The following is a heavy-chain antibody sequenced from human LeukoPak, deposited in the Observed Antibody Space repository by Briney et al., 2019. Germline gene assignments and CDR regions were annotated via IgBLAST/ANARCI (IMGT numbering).Heavy chain of an antibody. V-gene: IGHV3-48*01. J-gene: IGHJ6*03. D-gene: IGHD2-15*01. CDR2: ISSTSSPI. Sequence: PGGSLRLSCAAAGFTFSTYNMNWVRQAPGKGLEWVSYISSTSSPIYYADSVKGRFTISRDNAKNSLYLQMNSLRAEDTALYYCARAVAARDNAYYYYYMDVWGKGTTVTVSS. CDR1: GFTFSTYN. CDR3: ARAVAARDNAYYYYYMDV.